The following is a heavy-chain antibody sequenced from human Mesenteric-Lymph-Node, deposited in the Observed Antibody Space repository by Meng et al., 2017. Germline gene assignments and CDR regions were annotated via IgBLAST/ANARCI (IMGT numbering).Heavy chain of an antibody. CDR2: INAGNGNT. D-gene: IGHD2-15*01. V-gene: IGHV1-3*01. CDR3: VREVVVVVATLFDY. CDR1: GYTFTSYA. J-gene: IGHJ4*02. Sequence: QGQLVQSWAEVKKPGASVRVSCKAFGYTFTSYAMHWVRQAPGQRLEWMGWINAGNGNTKYSQKFQGRVTVTRDTSASTAYMELSSLRSEDTAMYYCVREVVVVVATLFDYWGQGTLVTVSS.